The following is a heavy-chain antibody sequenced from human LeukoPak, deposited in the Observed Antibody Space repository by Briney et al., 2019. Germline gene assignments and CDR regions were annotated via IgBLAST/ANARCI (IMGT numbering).Heavy chain of an antibody. CDR1: GGSVSSGSYY. Sequence: SETLSLTCTVSGGSVSSGSYYWSWIRQPPGKGLEWIGYIYHSGSTYYNPSLKSRVTISVDRSKNQFSLKLSSVTAADTAVYYCARDDYGDNGVWFDPWGQGTLVTVSS. CDR2: IYHSGST. D-gene: IGHD4-17*01. CDR3: ARDDYGDNGVWFDP. V-gene: IGHV4-30-2*01. J-gene: IGHJ5*02.